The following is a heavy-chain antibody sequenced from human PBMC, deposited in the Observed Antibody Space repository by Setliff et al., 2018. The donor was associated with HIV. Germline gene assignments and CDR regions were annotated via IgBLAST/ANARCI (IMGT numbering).Heavy chain of an antibody. CDR2: FYYSGST. V-gene: IGHV4-61*05. CDR1: GGSISSSSHS. D-gene: IGHD6-13*01. CDR3: ARGVAAAGL. Sequence: SETLSLTCTVSGGSISSSSHSWTWIRQPPGKGLEWIGYFYYSGSTNYNPSLKGRVTISVDTSKNQFSLKLSSVTAAVTAVYYCARGVAAAGLWGQGTLVTVSS. J-gene: IGHJ4*02.